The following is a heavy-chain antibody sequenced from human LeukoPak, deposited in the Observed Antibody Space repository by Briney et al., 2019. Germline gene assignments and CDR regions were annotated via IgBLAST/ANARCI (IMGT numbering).Heavy chain of an antibody. CDR2: INHSGST. CDR3: ARSPPLHQTTYSNYSDY. V-gene: IGHV4-34*01. Sequence: SETLSLTCAVYGGSFSGYYWSWIRQPPGKGLEWIGEINHSGSTNYNPSLKSRVTISVDTSKNQFSLKLSSVTAADTAVYYCARSPPLHQTTYSNYSDYWGQGTPVTVSS. CDR1: GGSFSGYY. D-gene: IGHD4-11*01. J-gene: IGHJ4*02.